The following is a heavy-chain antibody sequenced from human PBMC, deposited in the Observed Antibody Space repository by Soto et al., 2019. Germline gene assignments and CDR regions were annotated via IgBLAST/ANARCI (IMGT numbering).Heavy chain of an antibody. D-gene: IGHD2-15*01. CDR1: GGSISSSNYY. CDR3: ARWILGYGGSYS. J-gene: IGHJ4*02. CDR2: IYYSGST. Sequence: QLQLQESGPGLVKPSETLSLTCTVSGGSISSSNYYWGWIRQPPGKGLEWIGSIYYSGSTSYNPSLKSRAXIXVXXSKNQFSLKLSSVTAADTAVYYCARWILGYGGSYSWGQGTLVTVSS. V-gene: IGHV4-39*01.